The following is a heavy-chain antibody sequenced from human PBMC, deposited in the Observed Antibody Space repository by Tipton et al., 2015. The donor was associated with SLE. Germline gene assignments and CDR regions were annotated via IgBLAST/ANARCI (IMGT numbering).Heavy chain of an antibody. J-gene: IGHJ4*02. CDR1: GGSISSGGYY. CDR3: ARSLGAGFCSGGNCFEPLDY. D-gene: IGHD2-15*01. V-gene: IGHV4-31*03. Sequence: TLSLTCTVSGGSISSGGYYWTWIRQLPGRGLEWIGYIYYSGNTYYNPSLGSRLTISVDTSKDQFSLKLNSVTALDTAIYYCARSLGAGFCSGGNCFEPLDYLGQVILVTVSS. CDR2: IYYSGNT.